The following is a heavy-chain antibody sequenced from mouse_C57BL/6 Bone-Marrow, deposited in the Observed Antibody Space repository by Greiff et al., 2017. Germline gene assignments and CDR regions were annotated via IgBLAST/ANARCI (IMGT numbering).Heavy chain of an antibody. CDR1: CFHIKNTY. CDR3: DGYYAMDY. Sequence: AQLQQSVAVLVRPGASVKFFCTASCFHIKNTYMHWVKQRPEQGLEWIGRIDPANGNTKYAPKFQGKATITADTSSNTAYLQLSSLTSEDTAIYYCDGYYAMDYWGQGTSVTVSS. CDR2: IDPANGNT. V-gene: IGHV14-3*01. J-gene: IGHJ4*01.